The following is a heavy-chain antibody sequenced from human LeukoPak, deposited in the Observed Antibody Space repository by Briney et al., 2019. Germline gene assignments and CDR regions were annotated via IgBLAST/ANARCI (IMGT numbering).Heavy chain of an antibody. D-gene: IGHD5-24*01. J-gene: IGHJ5*02. CDR2: ISPSGNFI. CDR3: TRDRREGSSMDT. V-gene: IGHV3-21*06. Sequence: GGSLRLSCAASGFTFRTYSMNWVRQAPGKGVEWVSSISPSGNFIYYADSVKGRFTISRDSAKNSLYLQMNSLRAEDTAVYFCTRDRREGSSMDTWGQGTLVTVSS. CDR1: GFTFRTYS.